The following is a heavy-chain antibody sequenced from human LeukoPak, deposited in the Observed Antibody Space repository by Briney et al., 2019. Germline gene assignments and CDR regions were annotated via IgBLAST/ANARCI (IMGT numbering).Heavy chain of an antibody. CDR3: AKYVGQWVYGMDV. CDR1: GGSISSSSYY. D-gene: IGHD1-26*01. J-gene: IGHJ6*02. Sequence: NPSETLSLTCIVSGGSISSSSYYWGWVRQPPGKGLEWIGSIYYSGTTYYNSSLESRVTISVNTPKNQFSLKLTSVTASDTAVYFCAKYVGQWVYGMDVWGQGTTVTVSS. V-gene: IGHV4-39*01. CDR2: IYYSGTT.